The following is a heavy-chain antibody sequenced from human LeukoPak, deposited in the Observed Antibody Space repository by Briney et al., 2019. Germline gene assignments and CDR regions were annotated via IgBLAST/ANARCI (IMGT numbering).Heavy chain of an antibody. CDR3: AKSFGLLWFGESYYFDY. CDR2: ISGSGGST. CDR1: GFTFSSYA. V-gene: IGHV3-23*01. Sequence: AGGSLRLSCAASGFTFSSYAMSWVRPAPGNGLEWVSTISGSGGSTYYADYVKGRFTISRDNSKNTLYLQMNSLRAEDTAVYYCAKSFGLLWFGESYYFDYWGQGTLVTVSS. D-gene: IGHD3-10*01. J-gene: IGHJ4*02.